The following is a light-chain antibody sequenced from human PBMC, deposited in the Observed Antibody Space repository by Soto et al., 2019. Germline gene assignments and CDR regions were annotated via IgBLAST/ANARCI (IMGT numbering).Light chain of an antibody. J-gene: IGLJ1*01. CDR3: NSYAGSSAPYV. V-gene: IGLV2-14*01. CDR2: DVS. CDR1: SSDVGAYDY. Sequence: QLVLTQPASVSGSPGQSITISCTGTSSDVGAYDYVSWYQQHPGKVPKLMIYDVSNRPSGVSDRFSGSKSGNTASLTISGLQAEDEAEYYCNSYAGSSAPYVFGTGTKLTVL.